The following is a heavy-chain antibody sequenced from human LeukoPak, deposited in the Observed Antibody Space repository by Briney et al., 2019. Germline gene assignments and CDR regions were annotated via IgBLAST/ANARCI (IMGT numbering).Heavy chain of an antibody. Sequence: PGGSLRLSCGASGFTFSGYWMSWVRQATGKGLEWVANIHKDGSAKRYVDSVKGRFTISRDNAKSSLYLQMNSLRVEDTAVYYCARDRGFGADDSWGQGSLVTVSS. D-gene: IGHD3-10*01. V-gene: IGHV3-7*01. J-gene: IGHJ4*02. CDR3: ARDRGFGADDS. CDR2: IHKDGSAK. CDR1: GFTFSGYW.